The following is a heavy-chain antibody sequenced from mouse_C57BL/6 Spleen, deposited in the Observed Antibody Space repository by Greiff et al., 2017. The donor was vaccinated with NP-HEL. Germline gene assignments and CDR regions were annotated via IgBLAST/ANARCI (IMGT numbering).Heavy chain of an antibody. V-gene: IGHV14-4*01. CDR3: TTDDGYSFFAY. Sequence: VQLKQSGAELVRPGASVKLSCTASGFNIKDDYMHWVKQRPEQGLEWIGWIDPENGDTEYASKFQGKATITADTSSNTAYLQLSSLTSEDTAVYYCTTDDGYSFFAYWGQGTLVTVSA. CDR1: GFNIKDDY. J-gene: IGHJ3*01. D-gene: IGHD2-3*01. CDR2: IDPENGDT.